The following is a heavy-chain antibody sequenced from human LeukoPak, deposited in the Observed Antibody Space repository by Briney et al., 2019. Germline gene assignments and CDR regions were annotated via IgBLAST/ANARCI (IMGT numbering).Heavy chain of an antibody. J-gene: IGHJ4*01. CDR2: IYYSGST. CDR3: ARVYDSSGYYYHFDY. Sequence: PSETPSLTCTVSGGSISSGDYYWSWIRQPPGKGLEWIGYIYYSGSTYYNPSLKSRVTISVDTSKNQFSLKLSSVTAADTAVYYCARVYDSSGYYYHFDYWGQGTLVTVSS. V-gene: IGHV4-30-4*01. CDR1: GGSISSGDYY. D-gene: IGHD3-22*01.